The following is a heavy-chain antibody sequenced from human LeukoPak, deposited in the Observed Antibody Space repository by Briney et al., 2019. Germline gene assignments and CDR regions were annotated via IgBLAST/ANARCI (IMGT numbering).Heavy chain of an antibody. J-gene: IGHJ4*02. CDR3: ARLVAAGSGGYFDY. Sequence: SETLSLTCAVSGSSISSSNWWGWIRQPPGKGLEWIGCTYYSGYTNYNPSLKSRIIMSVDTSQNQFSLKLGSVTAVDTAVYFCARLVAAGSGGYFDYWGQGTLVTVSS. CDR2: TYYSGYT. V-gene: IGHV4-28*01. D-gene: IGHD6-13*01. CDR1: GSSISSSNW.